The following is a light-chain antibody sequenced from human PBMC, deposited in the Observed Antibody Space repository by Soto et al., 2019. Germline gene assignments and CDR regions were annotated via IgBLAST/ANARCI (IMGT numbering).Light chain of an antibody. CDR2: DAS. J-gene: IGKJ1*01. CDR1: QNASNN. V-gene: IGKV3-15*01. Sequence: ILMTQSPATLSVSPGERATLSCRASQNASNNLAWYQQKPGQAPRLLIYDASTRATGIPARFSGSGSGTEFTLTISGLQSEDFAVYYCQQYNYWPPWTFGQGTKVEIK. CDR3: QQYNYWPPWT.